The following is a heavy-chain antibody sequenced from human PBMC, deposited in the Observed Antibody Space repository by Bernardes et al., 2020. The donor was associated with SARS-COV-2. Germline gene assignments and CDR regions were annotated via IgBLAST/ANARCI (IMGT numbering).Heavy chain of an antibody. J-gene: IGHJ4*02. CDR1: GFTVSSNY. Sequence: GGSLRLSCAASGFTVSSNYMSWVRQAPGKGLEWVSVIYSGGSTYYADSVKGRFTISRDNSKNTMYLQMNSLRAEDTAVYYCARALPGQLWSLFDYWGQGTLVTVSS. D-gene: IGHD5-18*01. CDR2: IYSGGST. V-gene: IGHV3-53*01. CDR3: ARALPGQLWSLFDY.